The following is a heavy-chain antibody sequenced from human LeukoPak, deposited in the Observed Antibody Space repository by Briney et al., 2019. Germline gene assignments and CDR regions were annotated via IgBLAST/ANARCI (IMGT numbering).Heavy chain of an antibody. V-gene: IGHV3-23*01. J-gene: IGHJ4*02. Sequence: PGGSLRLSCAASGFTFSSYAMSWVRQAPGKGLEWVSAISGSGGSTYYADSVKGRFTTSRDNSKNTLYLQMNSLRAEDTAVYYCAKDSISLTRKGRLDYWGQGTLVTVSS. CDR1: GFTFSSYA. CDR3: AKDSISLTRKGRLDY. CDR2: ISGSGGST. D-gene: IGHD2-2*01.